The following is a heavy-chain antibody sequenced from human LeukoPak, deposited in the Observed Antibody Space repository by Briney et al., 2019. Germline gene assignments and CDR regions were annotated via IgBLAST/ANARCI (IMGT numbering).Heavy chain of an antibody. J-gene: IGHJ4*02. CDR2: ISYDGSNK. CDR1: GFTFSSYG. CDR3: ARDASSSSDPKFDY. V-gene: IGHV3-30*03. Sequence: GGSLRLSCAASGFTFSSYGMQWVRQAPGKGLEWVAVISYDGSNKYYADSVKGRFTISRDNSKNTLYLQMNSLRAEDTAVYYCARDASSSSDPKFDYWGQGTLVTVSS. D-gene: IGHD6-6*01.